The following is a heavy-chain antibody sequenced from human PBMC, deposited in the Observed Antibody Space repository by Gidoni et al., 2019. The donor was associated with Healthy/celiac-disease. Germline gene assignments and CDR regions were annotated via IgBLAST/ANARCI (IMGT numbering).Heavy chain of an antibody. V-gene: IGHV4-39*01. Sequence: QPQLQESGPGLVKPSETLSLPCTVSGGSISSSSYYWGWIRQPPGKGLEWFGSIYYSGSTYYDPSLKSRVTISVDTSKNQFSLKLSSVTAADTAVYYCQVGATDYWYFDLWGRGTLVTVSS. D-gene: IGHD1-26*01. J-gene: IGHJ2*01. CDR3: QVGATDYWYFDL. CDR1: GGSISSSSYY. CDR2: IYYSGST.